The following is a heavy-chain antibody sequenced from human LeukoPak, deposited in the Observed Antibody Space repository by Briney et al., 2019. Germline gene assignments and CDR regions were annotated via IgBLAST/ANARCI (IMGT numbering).Heavy chain of an antibody. D-gene: IGHD3-10*02. CDR3: AELGITMIGGV. Sequence: GGTLRLSCAASGFTFKNYAMSWVRQAPGKGLEWVSVISGGGGSTYYADSVKGRFTISRDNAKNSLYLQMNSLRAEDTAVYYCAELGITMIGGVWGKGTTVTISS. CDR1: GFTFKNYA. V-gene: IGHV3-23*01. CDR2: ISGGGGST. J-gene: IGHJ6*04.